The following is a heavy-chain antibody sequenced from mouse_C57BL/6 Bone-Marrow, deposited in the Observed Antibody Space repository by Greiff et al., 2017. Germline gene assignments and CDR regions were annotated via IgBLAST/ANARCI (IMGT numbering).Heavy chain of an antibody. CDR1: GFTFSDFY. D-gene: IGHD3-3*01. Sequence: EVNVVESGGGLVQSGRSLRLSCATSGFTFSDFYMEWVRQAPGKGLEWIAASRNKANDYTTEYSASVKGRFIVSRDTSQSILYLQMNALRAEDTAIYDCARDAGLAFDYWGQGTTLTVSS. J-gene: IGHJ2*01. CDR3: ARDAGLAFDY. CDR2: SRNKANDYTT. V-gene: IGHV7-1*01.